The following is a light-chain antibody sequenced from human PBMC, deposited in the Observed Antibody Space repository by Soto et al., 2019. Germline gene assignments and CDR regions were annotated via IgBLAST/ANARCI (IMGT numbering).Light chain of an antibody. CDR2: LNSDGSH. Sequence: QLVLTQSPSASASLGASVKLTCTLSSEHSNYAIAWHQQQSEKGPRYLMKLNSDGSHSKGDGIPDRFSGSSSEAERYLTISSLQSEDEADYYCQTWGSGIVIFGGGTKLTVL. CDR3: QTWGSGIVI. CDR1: SEHSNYA. J-gene: IGLJ2*01. V-gene: IGLV4-69*01.